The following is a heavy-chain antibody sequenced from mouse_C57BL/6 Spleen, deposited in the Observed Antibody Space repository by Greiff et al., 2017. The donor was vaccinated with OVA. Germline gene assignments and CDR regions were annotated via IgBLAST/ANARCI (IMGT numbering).Heavy chain of an antibody. Sequence: QVQLQQPGAELVRPGTSVKLSCKASGYTFTSYWMHWVKQRPGQGLEWIGVIDPSDSYTNYNQKFKGKATLTVDTSSSTAYMQLSSLTSEDSAVYYCARRLYSNYDYFDYWGQGTTLTVSS. J-gene: IGHJ2*01. CDR1: GYTFTSYW. V-gene: IGHV1-59*01. CDR3: ARRLYSNYDYFDY. D-gene: IGHD2-5*01. CDR2: IDPSDSYT.